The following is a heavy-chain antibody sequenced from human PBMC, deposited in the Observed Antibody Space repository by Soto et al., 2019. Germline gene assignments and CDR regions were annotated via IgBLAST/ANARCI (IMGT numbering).Heavy chain of an antibody. Sequence: PSETLSLTCTVSGGSISSGDYYWSWIRQPPGKGLEWIGYIYYSGSTYYNPSLKSRVTISVGTSKNQFSLKLSSVTAADTAVYYCASHDIVATITDYWGQGTLVTVSS. J-gene: IGHJ4*02. V-gene: IGHV4-30-4*01. CDR2: IYYSGST. CDR1: GGSISSGDYY. D-gene: IGHD5-12*01. CDR3: ASHDIVATITDY.